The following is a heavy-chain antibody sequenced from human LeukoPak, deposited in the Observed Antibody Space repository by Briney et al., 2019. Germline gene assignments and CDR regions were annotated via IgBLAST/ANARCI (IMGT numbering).Heavy chain of an antibody. D-gene: IGHD5-24*01. Sequence: SETLSLTCAVYGGSCNDYYCSWIRQPPGKGLEWIGEIHPYGIFYYNSSLMSRVTISIDTSKSRFSLRLTSVTAADTAFYYCARGRDRSKAGDHWGQGSLATVSS. CDR2: IHPYGIF. V-gene: IGHV4-34*01. CDR3: ARGRDRSKAGDH. CDR1: GGSCNDYY. J-gene: IGHJ4*02.